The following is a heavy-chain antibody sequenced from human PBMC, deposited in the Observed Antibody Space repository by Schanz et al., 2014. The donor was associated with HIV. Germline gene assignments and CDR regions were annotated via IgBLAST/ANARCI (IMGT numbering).Heavy chain of an antibody. CDR1: GFTFSSYG. CDR2: ISYERRNK. Sequence: QVQLVESGGGVVQPGRSLRLSCAASGFTFSSYGMHWVRQAPGKGLEWVAFISYERRNKYYADSVKGRFTISRDNSKNTLFLQMNSLRAEDTAVYYCARDVSHDSSGHYSDYYYGMDVWGQGTTVTVSS. J-gene: IGHJ6*02. D-gene: IGHD3-22*01. CDR3: ARDVSHDSSGHYSDYYYGMDV. V-gene: IGHV3-30*03.